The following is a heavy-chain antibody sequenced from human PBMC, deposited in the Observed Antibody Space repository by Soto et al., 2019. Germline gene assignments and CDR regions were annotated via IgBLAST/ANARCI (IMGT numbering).Heavy chain of an antibody. CDR1: GFTFDDYT. J-gene: IGHJ6*02. CDR2: ISWDGGST. V-gene: IGHV3-43*01. D-gene: IGHD2-15*01. CDR3: AKGLLHLYYYYGMDV. Sequence: PGESLKISCAASGFTFDDYTMHWVRQAPGKGLEWVSLISWDGGSTYYADSVKGRFTISRDNSKNSLYLQMNSLRTEDTALFYCAKGLLHLYYYYGMDVWGQGTTVTVSS.